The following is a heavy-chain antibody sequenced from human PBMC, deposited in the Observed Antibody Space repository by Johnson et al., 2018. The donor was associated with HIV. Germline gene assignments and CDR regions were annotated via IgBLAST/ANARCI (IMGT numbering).Heavy chain of an antibody. V-gene: IGHV3-13*01. CDR3: ARMMYSRGAFDI. D-gene: IGHD6-13*01. CDR1: GFTFSSYG. Sequence: LQLVESGGGVVQPGRSLRLSCAASGFTFSSYGLPWVRQATGKGLEWVSTIGTAGATYYPGSVKGRFTVSREDAKNSLYLQMNSLRAGDTAVYYCARMMYSRGAFDIWGQGTMVTVSS. CDR2: IGTAGAT. J-gene: IGHJ3*02.